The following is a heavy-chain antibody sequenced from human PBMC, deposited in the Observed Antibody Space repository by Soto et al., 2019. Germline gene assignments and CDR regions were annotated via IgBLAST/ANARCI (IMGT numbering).Heavy chain of an antibody. V-gene: IGHV3-23*01. CDR2: ISEGGGTT. CDR1: GFAFSRSA. D-gene: IGHD3-16*01. CDR3: AKWGYRHAYD. J-gene: IGHJ4*02. Sequence: EVQLLESGGGLIQPGGSLRLSCAASGFAFSRSAMAWVRQAPEKGLEWVSSISEGGGTTFYAGSVEGRFTISRDNSKNTLYLQMNSVRADDTAVYYCAKWGYRHAYDWGRGTLVTVSS.